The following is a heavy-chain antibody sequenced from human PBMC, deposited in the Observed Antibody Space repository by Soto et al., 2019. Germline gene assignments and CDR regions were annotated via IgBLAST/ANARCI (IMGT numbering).Heavy chain of an antibody. D-gene: IGHD3-10*01. CDR2: ISYVGNNE. V-gene: IGHV3-30-3*01. J-gene: IGHJ4*02. Sequence: QVQLVESGGGVVQPGRSLSLSCAASGFTFSNYAMHWVRQAPGKGLAWVAIISYVGNNEYYADSVKGRFTISRDNSKNTLYLQMNSLRTEDTAVYYCARAQRGNFDYWGQGTLATVSS. CDR1: GFTFSNYA. CDR3: ARAQRGNFDY.